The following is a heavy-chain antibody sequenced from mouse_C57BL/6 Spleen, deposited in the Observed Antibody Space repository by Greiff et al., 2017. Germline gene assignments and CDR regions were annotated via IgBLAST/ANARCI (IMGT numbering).Heavy chain of an antibody. CDR1: GYAFSSYW. Sequence: QVQLQQSGAELVKPGASVKISCKASGYAFSSYWMNWVKQRPGKGLEGIGQIYPGDGDTNYNGKFKGKATLTADKSSSTAYMQLSSLTSEDSAVYFCARSGNPGAWFAYWGQGTLVTVSA. J-gene: IGHJ3*01. D-gene: IGHD2-1*01. V-gene: IGHV1-80*01. CDR2: IYPGDGDT. CDR3: ARSGNPGAWFAY.